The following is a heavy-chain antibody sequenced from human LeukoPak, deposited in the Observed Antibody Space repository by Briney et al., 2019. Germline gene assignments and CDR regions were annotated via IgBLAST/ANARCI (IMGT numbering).Heavy chain of an antibody. J-gene: IGHJ4*02. CDR2: IYYSGST. D-gene: IGHD3-3*01. Sequence: SSETLSLTCTVSGGSISSYYWSWIRQPPGKGLEWIGYIYYSGSTNYNPSLKSRVTISVGTSKNQFSLKLSSVTAADTAVYYCARQPRFWSGYYIFDYWGQGTLVTVSS. CDR1: GGSISSYY. CDR3: ARQPRFWSGYYIFDY. V-gene: IGHV4-59*01.